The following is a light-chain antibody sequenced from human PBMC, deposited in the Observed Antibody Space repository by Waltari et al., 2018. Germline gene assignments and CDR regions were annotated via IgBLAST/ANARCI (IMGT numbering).Light chain of an antibody. Sequence: DVVLTQSPLSLPVTPGEPASISCRSSQSLLLSSGYNYLDWYLQKQGQSPQLLIYLGSSRASGVPDMFTGSGSGTDFTLRITRVEAEDVGLYYCMQALHSITFGQGTRLEIK. CDR3: MQALHSIT. V-gene: IGKV2-28*01. CDR1: QSLLLSSGYNY. CDR2: LGS. J-gene: IGKJ5*01.